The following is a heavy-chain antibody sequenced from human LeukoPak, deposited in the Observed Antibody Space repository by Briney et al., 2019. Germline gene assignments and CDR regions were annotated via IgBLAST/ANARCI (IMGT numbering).Heavy chain of an antibody. Sequence: GGSLRLSCAASGFTFSSYAMSWVRQAPGKGLEWVSAISGSGGSTYYADSVKGRFTISRDNSKNTLYLQMNSLRAEDTAVYYCAKELVRYFDWLPGSDYCYGMDVWGQGTTVTVSS. CDR2: ISGSGGST. D-gene: IGHD3-9*01. J-gene: IGHJ6*02. CDR1: GFTFSSYA. V-gene: IGHV3-23*01. CDR3: AKELVRYFDWLPGSDYCYGMDV.